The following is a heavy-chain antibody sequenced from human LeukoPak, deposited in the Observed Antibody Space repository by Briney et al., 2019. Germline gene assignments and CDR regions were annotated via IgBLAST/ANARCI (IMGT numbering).Heavy chain of an antibody. J-gene: IGHJ4*02. V-gene: IGHV1-8*03. CDR3: ARARRSSPLYGGTGNYYFDY. CDR1: GYTFTSYG. Sequence: ASVKVSCKASGYTFTSYGINWVRQATGQGLEWMGWMNPNSGNTGYAQKFQGRVTITRNTSISTAYMELSSLRSEDTAVYYCARARRSSPLYGGTGNYYFDYWGQGTLVTVSS. D-gene: IGHD4-23*01. CDR2: MNPNSGNT.